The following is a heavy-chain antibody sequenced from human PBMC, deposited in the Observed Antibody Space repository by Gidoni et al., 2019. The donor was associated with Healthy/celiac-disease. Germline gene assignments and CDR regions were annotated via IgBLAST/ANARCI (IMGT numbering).Heavy chain of an antibody. D-gene: IGHD3-10*01. V-gene: IGHV4-39*01. J-gene: IGHJ4*02. CDR1: GGSISSSSYY. CDR3: ARLLAVVRGVIHPRDY. Sequence: QLQLQESGPGLVKPSETLSLTCTVSGGSISSSSYYWGWIRQPPGKGLEWIGSIYYSGSPYYNPSLKSRVTISVDTSKNQFSLKLSSVTAADTAVYYCARLLAVVRGVIHPRDYWGQGTLVTVSS. CDR2: IYYSGSP.